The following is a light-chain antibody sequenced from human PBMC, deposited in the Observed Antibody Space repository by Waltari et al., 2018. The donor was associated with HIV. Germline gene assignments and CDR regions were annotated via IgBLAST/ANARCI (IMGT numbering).Light chain of an antibody. Sequence: KAPKVIIYDVTQGPSGVSDRFSGSKSGNTASLTISGLQAEDEAYYYCSSYTTTYYVVFGGGAKVFVV. CDR2: DVT. V-gene: IGLV2-14*03. J-gene: IGLJ2*01. CDR3: SSYTTTYYVV.